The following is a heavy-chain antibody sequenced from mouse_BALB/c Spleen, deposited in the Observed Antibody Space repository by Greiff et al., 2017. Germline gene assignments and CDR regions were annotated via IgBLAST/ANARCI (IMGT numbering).Heavy chain of an antibody. V-gene: IGHV1-18*01. D-gene: IGHD1-1*01. J-gene: IGHJ4*01. CDR3: ARGDYGSSYDYYAMDY. CDR2: INPYNGGT. Sequence: EVQLQQSGPELVKPGASMKISCKASGYSFTGYTMNWVKQSHGKNLEWIGLINPYNGGTSYNQKFKGKATLTVDKSSSTAYMELLSLTSEDSAVYYCARGDYGSSYDYYAMDYWGQGTSVTVSS. CDR1: GYSFTGYT.